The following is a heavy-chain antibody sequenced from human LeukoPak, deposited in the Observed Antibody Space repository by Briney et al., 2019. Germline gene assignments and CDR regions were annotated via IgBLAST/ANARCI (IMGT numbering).Heavy chain of an antibody. V-gene: IGHV3-23*01. Sequence: GGSLRLSCAASGFTVSSNYMGWVRQAPGKGLEWVSSITPSGDGTYYAASVKGRFTISRDNSKNTLYLQMDSLRADDTAKYYCAKDSPVATWWGQGTLVTVSS. D-gene: IGHD1-26*01. CDR3: AKDSPVATW. J-gene: IGHJ4*02. CDR2: ITPSGDGT. CDR1: GFTVSSNY.